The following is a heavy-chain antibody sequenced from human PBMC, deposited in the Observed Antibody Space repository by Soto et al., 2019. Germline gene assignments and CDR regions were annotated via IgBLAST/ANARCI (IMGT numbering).Heavy chain of an antibody. D-gene: IGHD3-3*01. CDR2: IDTSSTKI. Sequence: QVQLVESGGDLVKRGGSLRLSCAASGYTFSDYYMSWIRQAPGKGLEWISDIDTSSTKISYADSVKGRFTISRDNAKNSLYLEMNSLRDEDTAVYSCASHYDMWSGYLSPVDYWGQGTLVTVSS. CDR1: GYTFSDYY. J-gene: IGHJ4*02. CDR3: ASHYDMWSGYLSPVDY. V-gene: IGHV3-11*01.